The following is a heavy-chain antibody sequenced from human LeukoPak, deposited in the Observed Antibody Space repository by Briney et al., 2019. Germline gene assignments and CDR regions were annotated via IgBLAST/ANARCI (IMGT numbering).Heavy chain of an antibody. V-gene: IGHV4-34*01. CDR3: AKDGSELWLGITRYYFDY. CDR2: INHSGST. J-gene: IGHJ4*02. D-gene: IGHD3-10*01. Sequence: PSETLSLTCAVYGGSFSGYYWSWLRQPPGKGLEWIGEINHSGSTNYNPSLKSRVTISVDTSKNQFSLKLSSVTAADTAVYYCAKDGSELWLGITRYYFDYWGQGTLDTVSS. CDR1: GGSFSGYY.